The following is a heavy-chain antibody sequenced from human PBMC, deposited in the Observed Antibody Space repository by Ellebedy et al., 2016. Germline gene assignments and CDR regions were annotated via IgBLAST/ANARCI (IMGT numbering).Heavy chain of an antibody. CDR1: GFTFSSYS. J-gene: IGHJ3*02. Sequence: GESLKISCAASGFTFSSYSMNWVRQAPGKGLEWVSYISSSSSTIYYADSVKGRFTISRDNAKNSLYLQMNSLRAEDTAVYYCASSVWGSHDAFDIWGQGTMVTVSS. D-gene: IGHD7-27*01. CDR3: ASSVWGSHDAFDI. V-gene: IGHV3-48*04. CDR2: ISSSSSTI.